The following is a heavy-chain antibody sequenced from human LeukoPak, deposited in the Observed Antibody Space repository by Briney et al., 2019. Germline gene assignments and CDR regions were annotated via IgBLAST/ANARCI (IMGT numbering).Heavy chain of an antibody. J-gene: IGHJ6*01. V-gene: IGHV3-33*01. CDR2: IWYDGTNK. Sequence: GRSLRLSCTASGHTFSSYAMHWARQAPGKGLEWVAVIWYDGTNKYYADSVRGRFTFSRDYSKNTWFLQRNSLRAEETAVYYGARSVAVGGAFTRYGMDVGGEGTTVSVSS. CDR3: ARSVAVGGAFTRYGMDV. CDR1: GHTFSSYA. D-gene: IGHD6-19*01.